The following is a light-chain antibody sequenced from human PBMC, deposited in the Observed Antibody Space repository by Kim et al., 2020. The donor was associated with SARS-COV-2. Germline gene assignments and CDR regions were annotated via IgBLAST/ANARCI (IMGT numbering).Light chain of an antibody. Sequence: SYELTQPSSVSVSPGQTARITCSGDVVAKRYIRWFQQKPGQAPMLVIYRDSERPSGIPERFSGSISGTTVTLTISGAQSEDEADYYCYSAADNNWVFGGGTKVTVL. CDR2: RDS. CDR3: YSAADNNWV. CDR1: VVAKRY. V-gene: IGLV3-27*01. J-gene: IGLJ2*01.